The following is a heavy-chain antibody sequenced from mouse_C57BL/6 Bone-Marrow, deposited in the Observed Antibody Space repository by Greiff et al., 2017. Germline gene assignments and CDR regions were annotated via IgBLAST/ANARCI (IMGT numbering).Heavy chain of an antibody. CDR1: GYTFTSYW. CDR2: IYPGSGST. D-gene: IGHD2-1*01. V-gene: IGHV1-55*01. Sequence: QVQLQQPGAELVKPGASVKMSCKASGYTFTSYWITWVKQRPGQGLEWIGDIYPGSGSTNYNEKFKSKATLTVDTSSSTAYMQLSSLTSEDAAVYDCARVCFYYGFTWFAYWGQGTLGTGSA. CDR3: ARVCFYYGFTWFAY. J-gene: IGHJ3*01.